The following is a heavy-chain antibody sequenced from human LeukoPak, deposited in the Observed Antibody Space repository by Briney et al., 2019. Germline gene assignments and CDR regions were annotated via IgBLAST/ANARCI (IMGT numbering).Heavy chain of an antibody. J-gene: IGHJ4*02. Sequence: PGRSLRLSCAASGFTFSSCAMHWVRQAPGKGLEWVAAISYDGSDKYCADSVKGRFTISRDNSKNTLDLHTDSLRPEDTAVYFCAKAPGLFFDDWGQGTLVTVSS. D-gene: IGHD3-10*01. V-gene: IGHV3-30*18. CDR3: AKAPGLFFDD. CDR1: GFTFSSCA. CDR2: ISYDGSDK.